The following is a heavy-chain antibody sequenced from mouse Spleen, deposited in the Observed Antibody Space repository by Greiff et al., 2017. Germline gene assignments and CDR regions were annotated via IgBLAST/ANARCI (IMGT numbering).Heavy chain of an antibody. J-gene: IGHJ3*01. CDR2: IYPGNSDT. V-gene: IGHV1-5*01. D-gene: IGHD1-1*01. Sequence: VQLQQSGTVLARPGASVKMSCKTSGYTFTSYWMHWVKQRPGQGLEWIGAIYPGNSDTSYNQKFKGKAKLTAVTSASTAYMELSSLTNEDSAVYYCTRSYYCSSYVFAYWGQGTLVTVSA. CDR3: TRSYYCSSYVFAY. CDR1: GYTFTSYW.